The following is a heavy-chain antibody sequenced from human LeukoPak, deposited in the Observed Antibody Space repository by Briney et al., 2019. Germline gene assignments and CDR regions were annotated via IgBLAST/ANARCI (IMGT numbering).Heavy chain of an antibody. Sequence: PSETLSLTCTVSGGSISSYHWSWIRQPPGKGLEWIGYIYYSGSTNYNPSLKSRVTISVDTSKNQFSLEVNSVTAADTAVYYCARVVAGRRFDPWGQGTLVTVSS. CDR1: GGSISSYH. D-gene: IGHD6-19*01. J-gene: IGHJ5*02. CDR3: ARVVAGRRFDP. V-gene: IGHV4-59*01. CDR2: IYYSGST.